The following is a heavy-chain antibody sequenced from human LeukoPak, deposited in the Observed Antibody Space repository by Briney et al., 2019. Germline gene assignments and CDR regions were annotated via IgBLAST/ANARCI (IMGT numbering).Heavy chain of an antibody. CDR2: INHNAEMI. Sequence: GGSLRLSCEASGFPFGSYVMSWVRQAPGKGLEWIAYINHNAEMIFYPDLVKGRFTISRDNAKNSLYLQMNALRYEDTAIYYCARDHDWAFDLWGQGTLVTVSS. V-gene: IGHV3-48*02. CDR3: ARDHDWAFDL. CDR1: GFPFGSYV. J-gene: IGHJ4*02. D-gene: IGHD3-9*01.